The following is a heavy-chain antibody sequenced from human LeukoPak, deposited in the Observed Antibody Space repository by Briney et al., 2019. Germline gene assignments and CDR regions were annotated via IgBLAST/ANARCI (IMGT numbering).Heavy chain of an antibody. J-gene: IGHJ5*02. D-gene: IGHD3-22*01. V-gene: IGHV1-69*04. CDR1: GDTFSNYA. Sequence: SVKVSCKASGDTFSNYAITWVRQAPGQGLEWMGTIIPIFGIANYAQKFQGRVTITADKSTSTAYMELSSLRSEDTAVYYCARDPPMIVPPLSGFDPWGQETLVTVSS. CDR2: IIPIFGIA. CDR3: ARDPPMIVPPLSGFDP.